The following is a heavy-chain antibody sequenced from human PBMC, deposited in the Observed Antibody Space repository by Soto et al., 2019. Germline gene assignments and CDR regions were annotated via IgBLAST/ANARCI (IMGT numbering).Heavy chain of an antibody. D-gene: IGHD3-22*01. CDR1: RFTFSSYS. Sequence: GSLRLSCAASRFTFSSYSMNWVRQAPGKGLEWVSYISTSSTIYYADSVKGRFTISRDNAKNSLYLQMNSLRDEDTAVYYCARSAEYDSSGYYYLNLFDPWGQGTLVIVSS. CDR2: ISTSSTI. CDR3: ARSAEYDSSGYYYLNLFDP. V-gene: IGHV3-48*02. J-gene: IGHJ5*02.